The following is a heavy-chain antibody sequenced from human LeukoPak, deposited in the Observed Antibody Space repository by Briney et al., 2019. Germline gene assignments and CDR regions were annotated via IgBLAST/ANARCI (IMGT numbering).Heavy chain of an antibody. CDR2: INPTTGVT. V-gene: IGHV1-46*01. D-gene: IGHD2-2*01. CDR1: GYTFTTYY. Sequence: GASVKVSCKTSGYTFTTYYMHWVRQAPGQGLEWMGIINPTTGVTNYAQKFQGRVSMTTDTSTSTAYMELRSLRSDDTAVYYCARGVVVPAANFDYWGQGTLVTVSS. CDR3: ARGVVVPAANFDY. J-gene: IGHJ4*02.